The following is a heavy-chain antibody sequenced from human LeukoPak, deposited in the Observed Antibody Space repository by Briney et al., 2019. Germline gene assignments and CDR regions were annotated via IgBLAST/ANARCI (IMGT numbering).Heavy chain of an antibody. J-gene: IGHJ4*02. D-gene: IGHD2-2*02. V-gene: IGHV1-69*04. Sequence: SVKVSCKASGGTFSSYAISWVRQAPGHGLEWMGRIITILGIANYAQKFQGRVTITADKSTSTAYMELSSLRSEDTAVYYCASSVGKVDCSSTSCYKAAFDYWGQGTLVTVSS. CDR3: ASSVGKVDCSSTSCYKAAFDY. CDR1: GGTFSSYA. CDR2: IITILGIA.